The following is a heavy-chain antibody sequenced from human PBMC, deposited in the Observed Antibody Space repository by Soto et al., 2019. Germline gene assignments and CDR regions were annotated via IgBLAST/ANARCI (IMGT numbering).Heavy chain of an antibody. Sequence: GGSLRLSCAASGFTFSSYSMNWFRQAPGKGLEWVSSISSSSSYIYYADSVKGRFTISRDNAKNSLYLQMNSLRAEDTAVYYCARALELQGYYGMDVWGQGTTVTVSS. J-gene: IGHJ6*02. CDR3: ARALELQGYYGMDV. CDR1: GFTFSSYS. CDR2: ISSSSSYI. V-gene: IGHV3-21*01. D-gene: IGHD1-7*01.